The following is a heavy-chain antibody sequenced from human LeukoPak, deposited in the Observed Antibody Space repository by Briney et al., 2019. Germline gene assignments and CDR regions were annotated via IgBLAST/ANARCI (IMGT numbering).Heavy chain of an antibody. Sequence: SETLSLTCTVSGGSISSSTHYWGWIRQPPGKGLEWIGTIYYSGSTYYDPSLKNRVTISVDTSKNQFSLKLSSVTATDTGVYYCARLGHSVAYYVDHYYFEYWGQGTLVTVSS. CDR1: GGSISSSTHY. V-gene: IGHV4-39*01. J-gene: IGHJ4*02. D-gene: IGHD1-26*01. CDR3: ARLGHSVAYYVDHYYFEY. CDR2: IYYSGST.